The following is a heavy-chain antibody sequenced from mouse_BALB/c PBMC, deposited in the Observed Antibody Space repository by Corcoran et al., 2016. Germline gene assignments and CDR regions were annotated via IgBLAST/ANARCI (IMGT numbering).Heavy chain of an antibody. CDR1: GFNIKDTY. CDR3: SSRDYANYLAWFDY. D-gene: IGHD2-1*01. J-gene: IGHJ3*01. V-gene: IGHV14-3*02. Sequence: EVQLQQSGAELVKPGASVKLSCTASGFNIKDTYMHWVKQRPEQGLEWIGRIDPANGNTKYDPKFQGKATITADTSSNTAYLQPSSLASEDTAVYYWSSRDYANYLAWFDYWRQGMLVTVSA. CDR2: IDPANGNT.